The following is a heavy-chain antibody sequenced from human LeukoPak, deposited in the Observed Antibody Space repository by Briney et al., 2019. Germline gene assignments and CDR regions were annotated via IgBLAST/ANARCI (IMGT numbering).Heavy chain of an antibody. CDR1: GYTFTSYG. CDR3: ARGLYYDYVWGSYRSDAFDI. J-gene: IGHJ3*02. Sequence: GASVKVSCKASGYTFTSYGINWVRQATGQGLEWMGWMNPNSGNTGYAQKFQGRVTMTRNTSISTAYMELSSLRSEDTAVYYCARGLYYDYVWGSYRSDAFDIWGQGTMVTVSS. V-gene: IGHV1-8*02. D-gene: IGHD3-16*02. CDR2: MNPNSGNT.